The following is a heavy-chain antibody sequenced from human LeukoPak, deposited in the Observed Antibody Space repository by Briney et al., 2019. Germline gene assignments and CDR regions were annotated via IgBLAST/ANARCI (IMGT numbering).Heavy chain of an antibody. Sequence: VASVKVSCTVSGYTLTELSMHWVRQAPGKGLEWMGGFDPEDGETIYAQKFQGRVTMTEDTSTDTAYMELSSLRSEGTAVYYCATTSKYYDILTGYPHDAFDIWGQGTMVTVSS. CDR1: GYTLTELS. J-gene: IGHJ3*02. CDR2: FDPEDGET. CDR3: ATTSKYYDILTGYPHDAFDI. V-gene: IGHV1-24*01. D-gene: IGHD3-9*01.